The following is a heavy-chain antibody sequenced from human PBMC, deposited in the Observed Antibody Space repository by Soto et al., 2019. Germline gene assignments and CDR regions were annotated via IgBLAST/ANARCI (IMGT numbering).Heavy chain of an antibody. Sequence: QVQLVQSGAEVKKPGSSVKVSCKASGGTFSSYAISWVRQAPGQGLEWMGGIIPIFGTANYAQKFQGRVTITADESTSTAYMELSSLRSEDTAVDYCARHRKDGDYDDYCYGMDVWGQGTTVTVSS. CDR1: GGTFSSYA. J-gene: IGHJ6*02. V-gene: IGHV1-69*01. CDR2: IIPIFGTA. CDR3: ARHRKDGDYDDYCYGMDV. D-gene: IGHD4-17*01.